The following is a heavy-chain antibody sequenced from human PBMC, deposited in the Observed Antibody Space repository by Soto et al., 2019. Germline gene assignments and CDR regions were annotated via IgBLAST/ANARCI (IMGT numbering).Heavy chain of an antibody. CDR1: GFTFSRYS. J-gene: IGHJ4*02. CDR2: ISSTTNYI. V-gene: IGHV3-21*01. CDR3: ARETEDLTSNFDY. Sequence: EVQLVESGGGLVRPGGSLRLSCAASGFTFSRYSMNWVRQAPGKGLEWVSSISSTTNYIYYADSMKGRFTVSRDNAKNSVYLHMNSLSAEDTAVYYCARETEDLTSNFDYWGQGNLVTVSS.